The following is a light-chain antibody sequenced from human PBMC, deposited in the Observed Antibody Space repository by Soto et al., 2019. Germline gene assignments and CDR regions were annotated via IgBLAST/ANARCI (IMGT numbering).Light chain of an antibody. CDR3: MQTLQTPYT. CDR1: QSLLHSDGDNY. V-gene: IGKV2-28*01. Sequence: DIVMTQSPLSLPVTPGEPASISCKSSQSLLHSDGDNYLEWYVQKAGQSPQLLIYLVSHRASGVPDRLSGSGSGTDFTLKISKVEADDVGVYYCMQTLQTPYTCGPGTKVDIK. J-gene: IGKJ3*01. CDR2: LVS.